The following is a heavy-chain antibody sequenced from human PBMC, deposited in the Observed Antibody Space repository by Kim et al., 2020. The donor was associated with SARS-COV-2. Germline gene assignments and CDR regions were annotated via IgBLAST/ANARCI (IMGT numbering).Heavy chain of an antibody. CDR2: TYYRSKWSN. J-gene: IGHJ3*02. CDR3: ARGGAYAFDI. V-gene: IGHV6-1*01. CDR1: GDSVANNRAG. Sequence: SQTLSLTCAISGDSVANNRAGWHWIRQAPSKGLEWLGRTYYRSKWSNDYAVSVKSRMTFNPDTSKNQFSLQLNSVTPEDTAVYYCARGGAYAFDIWGQGTMVNVSS. D-gene: IGHD2-15*01.